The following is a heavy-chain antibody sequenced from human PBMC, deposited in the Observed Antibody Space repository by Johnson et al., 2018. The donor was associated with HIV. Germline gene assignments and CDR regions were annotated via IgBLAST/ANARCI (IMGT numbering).Heavy chain of an antibody. CDR2: ITFEGSDK. CDR1: GFTFSNYG. V-gene: IGHV3-30*03. Sequence: QVQLVESGGGVVQPGRSLRLSCAASGFTFSNYGMHWVRQAPGKGLEWVAVITFEGSDKYYADSVKGRVTISRDDSKNTLYLRLNSLRPEDTAVYYCARDGVVVVPGGWGAFDIWGQGTLVTVSS. D-gene: IGHD2-15*01. J-gene: IGHJ3*02. CDR3: ARDGVVVVPGGWGAFDI.